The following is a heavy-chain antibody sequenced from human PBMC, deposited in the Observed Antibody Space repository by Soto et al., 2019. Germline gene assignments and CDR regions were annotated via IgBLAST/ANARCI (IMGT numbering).Heavy chain of an antibody. CDR1: GYTFTGYY. CDR3: AREDGSGSYRRFDY. CDR2: INPNSGGT. V-gene: IGHV1-2*04. J-gene: IGHJ4*02. Sequence: GASVKVSCKASGYTFTGYYMHWVRQAPGQGLEWMGWINPNSGGTNYAQKFQGWVTMTRDTSISTAYMELSRLRSDDTAVYYCAREDGSGSYRRFDYWGQGTLVTVSS. D-gene: IGHD3-10*01.